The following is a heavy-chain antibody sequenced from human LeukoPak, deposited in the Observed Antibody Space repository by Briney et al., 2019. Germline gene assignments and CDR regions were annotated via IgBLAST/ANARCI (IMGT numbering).Heavy chain of an antibody. V-gene: IGHV3-74*01. CDR2: ISGDGRNI. CDR3: TRDLNMDV. CDR1: GFTFSSYW. Sequence: GGSLRLSCVASGFTFSSYWMHWVRQDPRKGLVWVSRISGDGRNINYADSVRGRFTISRDNAKNTLYLQMNTLRVEDTAVYYCTRDLNMDVWGQGTTVTVSS. J-gene: IGHJ6*02.